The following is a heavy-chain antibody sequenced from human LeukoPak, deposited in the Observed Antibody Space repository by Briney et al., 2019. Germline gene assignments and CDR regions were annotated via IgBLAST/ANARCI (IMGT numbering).Heavy chain of an antibody. CDR2: IIGSGGST. CDR1: GFTFRSFA. V-gene: IGHV3-23*01. J-gene: IGHJ3*02. D-gene: IGHD6-19*01. Sequence: GGSLNPSVEPPGFTFRSFAWGGSRKPPGKGRGWVQPIIGSGGSTYYADSVKGRFTISRDNSKNTLYLQMNSLRAEDTAVYYCAKEGGTKQWLPNAFDIWGQGTMVTVSS. CDR3: AKEGGTKQWLPNAFDI.